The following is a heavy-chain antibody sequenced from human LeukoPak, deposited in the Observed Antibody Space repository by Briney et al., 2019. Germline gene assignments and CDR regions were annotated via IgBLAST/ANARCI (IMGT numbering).Heavy chain of an antibody. V-gene: IGHV1-2*02. J-gene: IGHJ4*02. CDR1: GYTFTGYY. Sequence: ASVKVSCKASGYTFTGYYMHWVRQAPGQGLEWMGWINPNSGGTNYAQKFQGRVTMTRDTSISTAYMELSRLRSDDTAVYYCARDWTGSFSYYYWGQGTRVTVSS. CDR2: INPNSGGT. CDR3: ARDWTGSFSYYY. D-gene: IGHD5-18*01.